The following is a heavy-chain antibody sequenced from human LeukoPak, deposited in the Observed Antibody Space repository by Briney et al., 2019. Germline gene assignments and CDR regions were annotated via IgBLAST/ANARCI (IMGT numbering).Heavy chain of an antibody. J-gene: IGHJ3*01. CDR2: TFYTGRT. CDR1: GDFIISNIYW. D-gene: IGHD3/OR15-3a*01. CDR3: ARRRHNFDFYDV. V-gene: IGHV4-39*01. Sequence: SETLSLTCTVSGDFIISNIYWWDWVRLPPGKRLEWIGATFYTGRTSYSPSLKSRVTISVDTSKNEFSLDLSSATAADTAVYYCARRRHNFDFYDVWGQGTRVTVSS.